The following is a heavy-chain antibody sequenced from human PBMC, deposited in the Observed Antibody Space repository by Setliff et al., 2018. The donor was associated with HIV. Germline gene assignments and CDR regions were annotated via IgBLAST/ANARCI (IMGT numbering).Heavy chain of an antibody. CDR3: AVLWPFDY. D-gene: IGHD3-10*01. CDR1: GFTFSNAW. V-gene: IGHV3-15*07. Sequence: LRLSCAASGFTFSNAWMNWVRQAPGKGLEWVGRVKSKGSGGTTDYATPVKGRFTISRDDSTNTMYLQMNSLRAEDTAVYYCAVLWPFDYWGLGTLVTVSS. CDR2: VKSKGSGGTT. J-gene: IGHJ4*02.